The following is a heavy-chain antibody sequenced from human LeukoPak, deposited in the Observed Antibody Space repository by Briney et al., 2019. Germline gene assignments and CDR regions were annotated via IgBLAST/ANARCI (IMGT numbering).Heavy chain of an antibody. CDR3: ARCSGRTNVGAFDI. J-gene: IGHJ3*02. D-gene: IGHD1-7*01. CDR1: GGSISSGGYY. V-gene: IGHV4-30-2*01. Sequence: PSEALSLTCTVSGGSISSGGYYWSWIRQPPGKGLEWIGYIYHSGSAYYNPSPKSRVTISVDRSKNQFSLKLSSVTAADTAVYYCARCSGRTNVGAFDIWGQGTMVTVSS. CDR2: IYHSGSA.